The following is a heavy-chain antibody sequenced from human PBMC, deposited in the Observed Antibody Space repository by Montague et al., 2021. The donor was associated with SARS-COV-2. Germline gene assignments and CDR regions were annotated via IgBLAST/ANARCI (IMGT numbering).Heavy chain of an antibody. CDR2: INHSGST. J-gene: IGHJ6*02. V-gene: IGHV4-34*01. D-gene: IGHD4-17*01. CDR3: ARALPVTTFFYSYYGMDV. CDR1: GGSFNGYY. Sequence: SETLSLTCAVYGGSFNGYYWSWIRQPPGKGLEWIGEINHSGSTNYNPSLKSRVTISVDTSKNQFSLELSSVTAADTAVYYCARALPVTTFFYSYYGMDVWGQGTTVTVSS.